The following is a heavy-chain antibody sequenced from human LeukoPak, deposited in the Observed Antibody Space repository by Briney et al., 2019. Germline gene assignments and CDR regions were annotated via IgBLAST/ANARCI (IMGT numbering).Heavy chain of an antibody. D-gene: IGHD3-10*01. J-gene: IGHJ6*02. CDR2: ISGSGRST. CDR1: RFTFSSYV. CDR3: ARVSGNIQIWPQPFGDGMDV. Sequence: GGSLRLSCAASRFTFSSYVMGWVRQAPGKGLECVSAISGSGRSTYYADSVKGRFTISREESKNTLYLQMNILRAEDTAIYYCARVSGNIQIWPQPFGDGMDVWGQGTTVTVSS. V-gene: IGHV3-23*01.